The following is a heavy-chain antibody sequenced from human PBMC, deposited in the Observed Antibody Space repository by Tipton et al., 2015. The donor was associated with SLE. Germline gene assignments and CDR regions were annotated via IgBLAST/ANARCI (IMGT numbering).Heavy chain of an antibody. CDR1: GFTFSSYG. V-gene: IGHV3-30*02. D-gene: IGHD3-10*01. CDR3: ASGKVPFDP. J-gene: IGHJ5*02. Sequence: SLRLSCAASGFTFSSYGMQWVRQAPGKGLEWVAFIRYDGRNKYYADSVKGRFTISRDNSKNTLYLQMSSLRAEDTAVYYCASGKVPFDPWGQGTLVTVSS. CDR2: IRYDGRNK.